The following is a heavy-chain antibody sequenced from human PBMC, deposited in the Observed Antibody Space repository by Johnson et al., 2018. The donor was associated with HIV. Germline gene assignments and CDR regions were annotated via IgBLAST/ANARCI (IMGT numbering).Heavy chain of an antibody. CDR2: ISWDGGST. V-gene: IGHV3-43*01. D-gene: IGHD4-23*01. J-gene: IGHJ3*01. Sequence: EVQVVESGGVVVQPGGSLRLSCAASGFTFDDYTMHWVRQAPGKGLEWVSLISWDGGSTYYADSVKGRFPISRDNSKNTLYLQMNSLRAEDTAVYYCTKSPGKDNGGYSGRIDCWDQGTMVTVSS. CDR3: TKSPGKDNGGYSGRIDC. CDR1: GFTFDDYT.